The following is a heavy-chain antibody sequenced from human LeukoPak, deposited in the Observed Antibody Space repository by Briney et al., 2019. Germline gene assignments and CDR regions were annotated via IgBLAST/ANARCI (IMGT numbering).Heavy chain of an antibody. CDR2: ISAYNGAT. V-gene: IGHV1-18*01. Sequence: ASVKVSCKASGYTFTSCGISWVRQAPGQGLEWMGWISAYNGATNHAHKFQGRVTMTTDTPTTTAYMELRSLRSEDTAVYYCARDPVNYSSSPYFDYWGQGTLVTVSS. CDR1: GYTFTSCG. D-gene: IGHD6-13*01. J-gene: IGHJ4*02. CDR3: ARDPVNYSSSPYFDY.